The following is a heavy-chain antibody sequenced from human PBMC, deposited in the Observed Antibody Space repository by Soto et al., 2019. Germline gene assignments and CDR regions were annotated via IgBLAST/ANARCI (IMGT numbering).Heavy chain of an antibody. J-gene: IGHJ5*02. CDR2: IHPSGDT. D-gene: IGHD3-16*01. Sequence: QVQLQQWGAGLLKPSETPTLTCSVHSGSFSCYYSTWTRQPPGKGLECIGEIHPSGDTDYNPSLSNRVTISLDTSKTQFSLRLTSVTAADTAVYFCSRVRDPHKGGRTWGQATLVTVSS. CDR1: SGSFSCYY. V-gene: IGHV4-34*02. CDR3: SRVRDPHKGGRT.